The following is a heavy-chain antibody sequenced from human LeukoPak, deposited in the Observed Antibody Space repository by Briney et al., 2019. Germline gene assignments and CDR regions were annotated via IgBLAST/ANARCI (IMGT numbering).Heavy chain of an antibody. V-gene: IGHV4-61*02. J-gene: IGHJ4*02. CDR3: AREGWGYGYSYFDY. Sequence: SETLSLTCTVSGVSISTSSYYWSWIRQPAGKGLEWIGRIYTSGSTNYNPSLKSRVTMSVDTSKNQFSLKLSSVTAADTAVYYCAREGWGYGYSYFDYWGQGTLVTVSS. D-gene: IGHD5-18*01. CDR2: IYTSGST. CDR1: GVSISTSSYY.